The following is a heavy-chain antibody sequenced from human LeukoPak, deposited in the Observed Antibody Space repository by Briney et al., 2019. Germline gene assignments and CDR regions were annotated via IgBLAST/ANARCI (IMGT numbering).Heavy chain of an antibody. CDR2: ISGSGDKT. J-gene: IGHJ3*02. D-gene: IGHD6-19*01. CDR1: GFTFSHFW. Sequence: PGGSLRLSCAASGFTFSHFWMSWVRQAPGKGLEWVSSISGSGDKTFYADSVKGRFTISSDNSKNTLYLQMNSLSREDTAIYYCARRGGSTGWGAFDIWGQGTMVTVSS. V-gene: IGHV3-23*01. CDR3: ARRGGSTGWGAFDI.